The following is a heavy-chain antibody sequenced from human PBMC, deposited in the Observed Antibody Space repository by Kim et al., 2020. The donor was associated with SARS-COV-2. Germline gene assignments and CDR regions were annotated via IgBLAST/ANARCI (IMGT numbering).Heavy chain of an antibody. J-gene: IGHJ6*02. D-gene: IGHD1-20*01. CDR2: ISNSGRT. CDR3: ARDRYETNDGLEV. Sequence: SETLSLTCTVSGASISSGGYHWSWIRQHPVKGLEWIGDISNSGRTNYNASLQSRVTISADTSKSQFSLKLSSVTAADTAVYYCARDRYETNDGLEVWGQG. V-gene: IGHV4-31*03. CDR1: GASISSGGYH.